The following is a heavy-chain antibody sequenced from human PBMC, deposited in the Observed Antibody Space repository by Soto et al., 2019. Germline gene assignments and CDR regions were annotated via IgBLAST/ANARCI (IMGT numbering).Heavy chain of an antibody. CDR3: ARSYDFWSGYNSDGAFDV. V-gene: IGHV2-26*01. D-gene: IGHD3-3*01. CDR2: IFSNDEK. Sequence: QVTLKESGPVLVKPTATLTLTCTVSGFSLSNARMGVSWIRQPPGKALEWLAHIFSNDEKSYSTSLKSRLTISKDTSKSQVVLTMTNMDPVDTATYYCARSYDFWSGYNSDGAFDVWCQGTMVTVSS. CDR1: GFSLSNARMG. J-gene: IGHJ3*01.